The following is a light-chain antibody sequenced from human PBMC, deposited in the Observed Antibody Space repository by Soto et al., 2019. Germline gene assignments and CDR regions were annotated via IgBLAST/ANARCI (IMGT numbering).Light chain of an antibody. V-gene: IGLV2-23*01. CDR3: CSYAGSSTWV. CDR2: EAS. CDR1: SSDVGSYNL. J-gene: IGLJ1*01. Sequence: QSALTQPASVSGSPGQSITISCTGTSSDVGSYNLVSWYQQHPAKLPNIMIYEASKPTSGAPNRFSGSKSGNTASLTISGLQAEDEADYYCCSYAGSSTWVFGTGTKLTVL.